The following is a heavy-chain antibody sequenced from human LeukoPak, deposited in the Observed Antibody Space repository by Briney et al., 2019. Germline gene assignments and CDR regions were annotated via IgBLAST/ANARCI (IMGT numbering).Heavy chain of an antibody. CDR3: ARDLLGYCSSTSCYAEYFQH. Sequence: PGGSLRLSCAASGFTFRSYAMSWVRQAPGKGLEWVSTISGSGGATYYADSVKGRFTTSRDNSKNTLYVQMNSLRADDTAVYYCARDLLGYCSSTSCYAEYFQHWGQGTLVTVSS. CDR2: ISGSGGAT. V-gene: IGHV3-23*01. J-gene: IGHJ1*01. D-gene: IGHD2-2*01. CDR1: GFTFRSYA.